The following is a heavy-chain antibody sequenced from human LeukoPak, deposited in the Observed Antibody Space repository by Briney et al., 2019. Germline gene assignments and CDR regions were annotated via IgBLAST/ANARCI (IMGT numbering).Heavy chain of an antibody. CDR1: GYTVTNYY. CDR2: VNPSSISA. J-gene: IGHJ6*02. CDR3: ARRRVAATGYYYGMDV. D-gene: IGHD2-15*01. V-gene: IGHV1-46*01. Sequence: GASVKVSCKASGYTVTNYYMHWVRQAPGQGLEWMGIVNPSSISASYAQKFQGRVTMTRDTSISTAYMELSRLRSDDTAVYYCARRRVAATGYYYGMDVWGQGTTVTVSS.